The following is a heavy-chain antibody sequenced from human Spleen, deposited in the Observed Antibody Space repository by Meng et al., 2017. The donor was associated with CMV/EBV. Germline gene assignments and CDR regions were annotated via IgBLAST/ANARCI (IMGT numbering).Heavy chain of an antibody. CDR1: GYIFTGYY. CDR3: ATGGASSGYFVY. CDR2: VNPNTGGT. J-gene: IGHJ4*02. V-gene: IGHV1-2*02. Sequence: ASVKVSCKGSGYIFTGYYIHWVRQAPGQGLEWMGWVNPNTGGTNYAQEFQGRVTMSRDTSISTAYMELSRLTLDDTAVYYCATGGASSGYFVYWGQGTLVTVSS. D-gene: IGHD3-22*01.